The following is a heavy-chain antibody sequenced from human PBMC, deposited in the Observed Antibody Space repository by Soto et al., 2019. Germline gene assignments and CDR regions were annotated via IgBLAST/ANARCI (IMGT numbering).Heavy chain of an antibody. Sequence: EVQLVESGGGLVQPGGSLRLSCAASGFTFSSYEMNWVRQAPGKGLEWVSYISSSGSTIYYADSVKGRFTISRDSAKNSLYLQMNSLRAEDTAVYYCARDPTRWRFLEWSLNYYYYGMDVWGQGTTVTVSS. V-gene: IGHV3-48*03. CDR2: ISSSGSTI. CDR1: GFTFSSYE. D-gene: IGHD3-3*01. J-gene: IGHJ6*02. CDR3: ARDPTRWRFLEWSLNYYYYGMDV.